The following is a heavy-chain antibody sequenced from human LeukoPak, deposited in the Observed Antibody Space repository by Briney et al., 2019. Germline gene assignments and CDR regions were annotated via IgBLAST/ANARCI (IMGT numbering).Heavy chain of an antibody. J-gene: IGHJ4*02. CDR1: GYTFTNYW. CDR2: IYPGDSDT. Sequence: GESLKISCQGSGYTFTNYWIGWVRQMPGKGLEFMGIIYPGDSDTRYSPSFQGQVTISVDKSINTAYLQWGSLKASDSAMYYCARAGYSNRWDGVDYWGQGTLVTVSS. D-gene: IGHD2/OR15-2a*01. V-gene: IGHV5-51*01. CDR3: ARAGYSNRWDGVDY.